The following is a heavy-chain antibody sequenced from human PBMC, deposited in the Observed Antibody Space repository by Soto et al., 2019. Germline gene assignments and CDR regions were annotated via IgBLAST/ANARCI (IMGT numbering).Heavy chain of an antibody. D-gene: IGHD4-17*01. CDR3: APTRYDSGAEAVGY. Sequence: EVQLLEYGGGLVQRGESLRLSCVASGFTFNKYAMTWVRQAPGKGLEWVSSISGSSATTYYADSVKGRFTISRDNSKNTVYLHMNTLSTDDTAVYYCAPTRYDSGAEAVGYWGQGTLFTVS. V-gene: IGHV3-23*01. CDR2: ISGSSATT. CDR1: GFTFNKYA. J-gene: IGHJ4*01.